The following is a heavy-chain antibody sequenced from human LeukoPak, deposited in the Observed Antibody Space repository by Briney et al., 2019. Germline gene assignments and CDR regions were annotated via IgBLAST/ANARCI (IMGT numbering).Heavy chain of an antibody. CDR1: GGSISSYY. J-gene: IGHJ4*02. V-gene: IGHV4-59*01. Sequence: SETLSLTCTVSGGSISSYYWSWIRQPPGKGLEWIGYIYYSGSTNYNPSLKSRVTISVDTSKSQFSLKLSSVTAADTAVYYCASGDYYDSSGYYAHWGQGTLVTVSS. CDR2: IYYSGST. D-gene: IGHD3-22*01. CDR3: ASGDYYDSSGYYAH.